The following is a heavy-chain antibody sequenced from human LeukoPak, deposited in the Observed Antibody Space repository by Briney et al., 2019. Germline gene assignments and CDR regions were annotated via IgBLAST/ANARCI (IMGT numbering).Heavy chain of an antibody. V-gene: IGHV4-4*02. CDR3: ARDPYYGSGSAHFDY. CDR1: GGSISSSNW. D-gene: IGHD3-10*01. Sequence: PSETLSLTCAVSGGSISSSNWWSWVRQPPGKGLEWIREIYHSGGTNYNPSLKSRVTISVDKSKSQFSLGLSSVTAADTAVYYCARDPYYGSGSAHFDYWGQGTLVTVSS. J-gene: IGHJ4*02. CDR2: IYHSGGT.